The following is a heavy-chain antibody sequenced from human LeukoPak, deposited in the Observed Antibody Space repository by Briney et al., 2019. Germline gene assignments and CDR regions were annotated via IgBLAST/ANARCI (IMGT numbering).Heavy chain of an antibody. J-gene: IGHJ4*02. V-gene: IGHV4-39*01. CDR3: ARRGPSAYEFDY. D-gene: IGHD5-12*01. Sequence: SETLSLTCTVSGDSISSSSYYWGWIRQPPRKGLEWIGNMHYSGSTNYNPSLRSRVTISVDTSKNQFSLKLSSVTAADTAVYYCARRGPSAYEFDYWGQGTLVTVSS. CDR2: MHYSGST. CDR1: GDSISSSSYY.